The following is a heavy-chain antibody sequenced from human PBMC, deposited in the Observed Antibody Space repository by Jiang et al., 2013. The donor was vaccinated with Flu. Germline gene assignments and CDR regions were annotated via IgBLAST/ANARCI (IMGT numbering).Heavy chain of an antibody. CDR2: INAGNGNT. D-gene: IGHD2-15*01. Sequence: LEWMGWINAGNGNTKYSQKFQGRVTFTRDTSASTAYMELSSLRSEDTAVFYCATGGLGSGYDIGVVVVAFQYWGQGTLVIVSS. V-gene: IGHV1-3*01. CDR3: ATGGLGSGYDIGVVVVAFQY. J-gene: IGHJ1*01.